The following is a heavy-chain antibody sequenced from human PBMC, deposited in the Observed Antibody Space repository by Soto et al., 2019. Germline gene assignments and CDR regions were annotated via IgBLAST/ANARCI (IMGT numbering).Heavy chain of an antibody. CDR3: ARARYSGSFNNFDY. D-gene: IGHD1-26*01. CDR2: INPDTGDT. CDR1: GYSFTDDY. Sequence: QVQLVQSGAEVKRPGASGKVSCKASGYSFTDDYIHWVRQAPGQGLAWMGWINPDTGDTNYAQNFQGRVTMTRDTSISTMYIELNRLTSDDTAVYYCARARYSGSFNNFDYWGQGTLVTVSS. J-gene: IGHJ4*02. V-gene: IGHV1-2*02.